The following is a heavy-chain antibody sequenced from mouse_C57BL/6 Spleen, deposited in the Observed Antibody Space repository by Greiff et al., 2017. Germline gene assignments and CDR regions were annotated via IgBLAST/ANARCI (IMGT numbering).Heavy chain of an antibody. CDR2: LSSGGDYI. CDR3: TIGANWDVSYAMDY. Sequence: EVMLVESGEGLVKPGGSLKLSCAASGFTFSSYAMSWVRQTPEKRLEWVAYLSSGGDYIYYADTVKGRFTISRDNARNTLYLQMSSLKSEDTAMYYCTIGANWDVSYAMDYWGQGTSVTVSS. D-gene: IGHD4-1*01. J-gene: IGHJ4*01. V-gene: IGHV5S21*01. CDR1: GFTFSSYA.